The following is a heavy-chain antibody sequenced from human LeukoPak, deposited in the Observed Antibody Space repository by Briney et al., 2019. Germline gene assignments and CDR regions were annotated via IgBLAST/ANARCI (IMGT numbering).Heavy chain of an antibody. D-gene: IGHD3-10*01. CDR3: ARVLGNYYNGEDV. V-gene: IGHV4-59*01. CDR2: IYYSGST. CDR1: GGSISSYH. J-gene: IGHJ6*02. Sequence: SETLSLTCTVSGGSISSYHWSWIRQPPGKGLEWIGYIYYSGSTNYNPSLKSRVTISVDTSKNQFSLKLSSVTAADTAVYYCARVLGNYYNGEDVWGQGTTVTVSS.